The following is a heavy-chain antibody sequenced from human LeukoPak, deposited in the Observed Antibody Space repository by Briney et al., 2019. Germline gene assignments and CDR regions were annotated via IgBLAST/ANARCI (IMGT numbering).Heavy chain of an antibody. D-gene: IGHD5-18*01. CDR2: IYHSGST. CDR1: GGSISSSSYY. Sequence: PSETLSLTCTVTGGSISSSSYYWGWIRQPPGKGLEWIGEIYHSGSTNYNPSLKSRVTISVDKSKNQFSLKLSSVTAADTAVYYCARDAIQLWLGMDVWGKGTTVTISS. J-gene: IGHJ6*04. V-gene: IGHV4-39*07. CDR3: ARDAIQLWLGMDV.